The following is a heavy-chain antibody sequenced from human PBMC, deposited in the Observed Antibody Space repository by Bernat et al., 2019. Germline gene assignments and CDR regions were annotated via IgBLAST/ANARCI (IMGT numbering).Heavy chain of an antibody. J-gene: IGHJ4*02. CDR3: AKDREAVAGTPPLYFDY. V-gene: IGHV3-30*18. CDR1: GFTFSNYG. CDR2: ISYDGSNK. Sequence: QVQLVESGGGVVQPGRSLRLSCAASGFTFSNYGMHWVRQASGKGLEWVAVISYDGSNKYYADSVKGRFTISRDDSKNTQYLQMNSLRAEDTAVYYCAKDREAVAGTPPLYFDYWGQGTLVTVSS. D-gene: IGHD6-19*01.